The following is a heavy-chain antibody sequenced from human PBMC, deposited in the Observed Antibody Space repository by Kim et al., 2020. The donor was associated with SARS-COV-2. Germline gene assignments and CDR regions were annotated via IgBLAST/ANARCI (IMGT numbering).Heavy chain of an antibody. D-gene: IGHD6-25*01. J-gene: IGHJ4*02. CDR2: INPEETTT. V-gene: IGHV3-74*01. CDR3: TRGGAEPFDY. CDR1: GFTFSSYW. Sequence: GGSLRLSYATSGFTFSSYWMHWVRQAPGEGLVWVSRINPEETTTTYADSVKGRFTISRDNAKNTLYLQMNGLRADDTAVYYCTRGGAEPFDYWGQGTVVTVSS.